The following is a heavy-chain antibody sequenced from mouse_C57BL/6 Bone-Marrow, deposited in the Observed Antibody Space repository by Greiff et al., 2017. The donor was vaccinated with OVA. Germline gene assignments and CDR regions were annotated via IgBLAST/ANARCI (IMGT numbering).Heavy chain of an antibody. D-gene: IGHD1-2*01. V-gene: IGHV1-7*01. Sequence: QVQLQQSGAELAKPGASVKLSCKASGYTFTSYWMHWVKQRPGQGLEWIGYINPSSGYTKYNQKFKDKATLTADKSSSTAYMQLSSLTYEDSAVYYCARSILRPLMGFDVWGTGTTVTVSS. J-gene: IGHJ1*03. CDR3: ARSILRPLMGFDV. CDR2: INPSSGYT. CDR1: GYTFTSYW.